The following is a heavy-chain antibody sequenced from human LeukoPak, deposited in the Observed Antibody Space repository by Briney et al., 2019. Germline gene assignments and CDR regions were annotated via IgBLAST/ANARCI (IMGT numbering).Heavy chain of an antibody. V-gene: IGHV3-21*04. CDR2: ISSSSRYI. CDR3: VRDWGYDSSGYWQKYFDT. J-gene: IGHJ4*02. CDR1: EFTFSNYT. Sequence: GGSLRLSCADSEFTFSNYTMTWVRQAPGKGLEWISSISSSSRYIFYADSVKGRFTISRDNARNSVFLQMNGLRAGDTAVYYCVRDWGYDSSGYWQKYFDTWGQGTLVTVSS. D-gene: IGHD3-22*01.